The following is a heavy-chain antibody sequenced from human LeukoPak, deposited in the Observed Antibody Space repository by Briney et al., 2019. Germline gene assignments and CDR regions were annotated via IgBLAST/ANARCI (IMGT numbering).Heavy chain of an antibody. Sequence: PSETLSLTCAVYGGSFSGYYWSWIRQPPGQGLEWIGEINHSGSTNYNPSLKSRVTISVDTSKNQFSLKLSSVTAADTAVYYCARGQLRRWLQLPYFDLWGRGTLVTVSS. CDR1: GGSFSGYY. CDR2: INHSGST. CDR3: ARGQLRRWLQLPYFDL. D-gene: IGHD5-24*01. V-gene: IGHV4-34*01. J-gene: IGHJ2*01.